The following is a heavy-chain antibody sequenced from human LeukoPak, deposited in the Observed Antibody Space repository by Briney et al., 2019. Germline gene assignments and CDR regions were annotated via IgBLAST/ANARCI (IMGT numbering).Heavy chain of an antibody. CDR1: GFTFSSYS. D-gene: IGHD3-10*01. J-gene: IGHJ6*03. CDR3: ARAGRFGESFRDYYYYIDV. CDR2: ISSSSSTI. V-gene: IGHV3-48*04. Sequence: GGSLRLSCAASGFTFSSYSMNWVRQAPGKGLEWVSYISSSSSTIYYADSVKGRFTISRDNAKNSLYLQMNSLRAEDTAVYYCARAGRFGESFRDYYYYIDVWGKGTTVTVSS.